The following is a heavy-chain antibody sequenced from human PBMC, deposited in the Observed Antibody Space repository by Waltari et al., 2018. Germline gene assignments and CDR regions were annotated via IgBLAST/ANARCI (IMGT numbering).Heavy chain of an antibody. D-gene: IGHD5-12*01. J-gene: IGHJ6*02. CDR3: ARHSIRSGYDWAYYYYGMDV. CDR2: IYYSGGT. CDR1: GGSISSSSYY. Sequence: QLQLQESGPGLVKPSETLSLTCTVSGGSISSSSYYWGWIRQPPGKGLEWIGSIYYSGGTYYNPSLKSRVTISVDTSKNQFSLKLSSVTAADTAVYYCARHSIRSGYDWAYYYYGMDVWGQGTTVTVSS. V-gene: IGHV4-39*01.